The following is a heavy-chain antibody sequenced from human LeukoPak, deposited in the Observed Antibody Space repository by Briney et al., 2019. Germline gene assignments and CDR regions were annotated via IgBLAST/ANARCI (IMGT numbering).Heavy chain of an antibody. Sequence: SETLSLTCTVWGGSISSYYGSWIRQPAGKGLEWIGRIYTSGSTNYNPSLKSRVTMSVDTSKNQFSLKLSSVTAADTAVYYCARVGVAAAGTLWFDPWGQGTLVTVSS. D-gene: IGHD6-13*01. CDR2: IYTSGST. V-gene: IGHV4-4*07. CDR1: GGSISSYY. J-gene: IGHJ5*02. CDR3: ARVGVAAAGTLWFDP.